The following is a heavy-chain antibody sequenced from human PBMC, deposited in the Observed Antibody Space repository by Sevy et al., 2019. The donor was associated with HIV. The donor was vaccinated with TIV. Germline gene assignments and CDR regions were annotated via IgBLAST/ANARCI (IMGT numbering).Heavy chain of an antibody. D-gene: IGHD3-22*01. Sequence: ASVKVSCKASGYTFTAYYIHWVRQAPGQGLEWMGWINPNRGGTYFAKKFQDSVTLITDTSVNTAYMELRSLRFDDTAVYYCARMGDYYDSSGYYPLKFWGQGTLVTVSS. J-gene: IGHJ4*02. CDR2: INPNRGGT. CDR1: GYTFTAYY. CDR3: ARMGDYYDSSGYYPLKF. V-gene: IGHV1-2*02.